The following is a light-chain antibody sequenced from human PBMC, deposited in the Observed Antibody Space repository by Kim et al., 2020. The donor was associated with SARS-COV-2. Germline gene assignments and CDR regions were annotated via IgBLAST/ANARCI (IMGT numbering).Light chain of an antibody. V-gene: IGKV3-20*01. CDR2: GVS. CDR3: QQYVTSPPT. J-gene: IGKJ1*01. Sequence: EIVLTQSPGTLSLSPGERGTLSCRASQSVTSSYLAWYQQKPGQAPRLLIYGVSSRATGIPDRISGSGSGTDFTLTISRLEPEDFAVYYCQQYVTSPPTFGQGTKVDIK. CDR1: QSVTSSY.